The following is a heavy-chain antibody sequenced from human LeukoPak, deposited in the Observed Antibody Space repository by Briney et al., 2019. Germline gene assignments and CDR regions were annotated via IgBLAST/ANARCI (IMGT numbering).Heavy chain of an antibody. J-gene: IGHJ6*04. CDR2: INPSGGST. CDR1: GYTFTSYY. CDR3: ASLYHYYDSRMDV. Sequence: GASVKVSCKASGYTFTSYYMHWVRQAPGQGLEWMGIINPSGGSTSYAQKFQGRVTMTRDMSTSTVYMELSSLRSEDTAVYYCASLYHYYDSRMDVWGKGTTVTVSS. D-gene: IGHD3-22*01. V-gene: IGHV1-46*01.